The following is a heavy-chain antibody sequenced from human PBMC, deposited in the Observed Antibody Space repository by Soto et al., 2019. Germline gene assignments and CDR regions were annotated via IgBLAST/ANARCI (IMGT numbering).Heavy chain of an antibody. CDR1: GGSFSGYY. CDR3: ARLLYDFWSGYPMQNYFDY. D-gene: IGHD3-3*01. V-gene: IGHV4-34*01. Sequence: SETLSLTCAVYGGSFSGYYWSWIRQPPGKGLEWIGEINHSGSTDYNPSLKSRVTISVDTSKNQFSLKLSSVTAADTAVYYCARLLYDFWSGYPMQNYFDYWGQGTLVTVSS. CDR2: INHSGST. J-gene: IGHJ4*02.